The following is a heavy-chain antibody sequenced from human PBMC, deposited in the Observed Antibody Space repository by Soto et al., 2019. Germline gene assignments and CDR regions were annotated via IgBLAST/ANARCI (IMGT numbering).Heavy chain of an antibody. CDR2: ISAYNGNT. CDR3: ARVGITIFGVVYGTDY. CDR1: GYTFTSYG. Sequence: GASVKVSCKASGYTFTSYGISWVRQAPGQGLEWMGWISAYNGNTNYAQKLQGRVTMTTDTSTSTAYMELRSLRSDDTAVYYCARVGITIFGVVYGTDYWGQGTLVTVSS. V-gene: IGHV1-18*01. J-gene: IGHJ4*02. D-gene: IGHD3-3*01.